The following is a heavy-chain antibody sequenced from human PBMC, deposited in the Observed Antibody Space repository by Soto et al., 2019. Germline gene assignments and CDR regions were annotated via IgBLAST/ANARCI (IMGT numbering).Heavy chain of an antibody. J-gene: IGHJ6*02. CDR3: TTYTGYGMDV. V-gene: IGHV3-53*02. Sequence: EVQMVETGGCLSQPGGSLRLSCAGSGFIVSSKYMTWVRQAPGKGLELVSVIYTGGSTHYADSARGRFTISRDSSKNTLYLQMNSLRAEDAAVYYCTTYTGYGMDVWGQGTTVTVSS. D-gene: IGHD3-16*01. CDR2: IYTGGST. CDR1: GFIVSSKY.